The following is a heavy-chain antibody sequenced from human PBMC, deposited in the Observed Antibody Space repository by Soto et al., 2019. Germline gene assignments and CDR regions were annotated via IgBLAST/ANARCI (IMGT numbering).Heavy chain of an antibody. CDR1: GFTFSSYS. Sequence: EVQLVESGGGLVKPGGSLRLSCAASGFTFSSYSMNWVRQAPGKGLEWVSSISSSSSYIYYADSVKGRFTISRDNAKNSLYLQMNSLRAEDTAVYYCARDREPGYSSGWPSVHYYYGMDVWGQGTTVTVSS. J-gene: IGHJ6*02. D-gene: IGHD6-19*01. V-gene: IGHV3-21*01. CDR2: ISSSSSYI. CDR3: ARDREPGYSSGWPSVHYYYGMDV.